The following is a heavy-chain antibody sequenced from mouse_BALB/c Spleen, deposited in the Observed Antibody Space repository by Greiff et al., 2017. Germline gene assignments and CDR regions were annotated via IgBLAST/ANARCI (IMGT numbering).Heavy chain of an antibody. J-gene: IGHJ1*01. CDR3: ARGEEATYFDV. CDR2: ISSGGST. D-gene: IGHD3-2*02. V-gene: IGHV5-6-5*01. CDR1: GFTFSSYA. Sequence: EVKLMESGGGLVKPGGSLKLSCAASGFTFSSYAMSWVRQTPEKRLEWVASISSGGSTYYPDSVKGRFTISRDNARNILYLQMSSLRSEDTAMYYCARGEEATYFDVWGAGTTVTVSS.